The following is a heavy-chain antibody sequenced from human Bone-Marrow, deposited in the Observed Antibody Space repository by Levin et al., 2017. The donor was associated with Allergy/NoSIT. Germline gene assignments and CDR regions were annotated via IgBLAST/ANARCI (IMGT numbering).Heavy chain of an antibody. Sequence: GESLKISCAASGFSFTSHSMNWVRQAPGKGLEWVSYISSSGSTVYYADSVKGRFTISRDSGENSLYLQMSSLRAEDTAVYYCARDDYGDYFSDYWGQGTLVTVSS. J-gene: IGHJ4*02. CDR3: ARDDYGDYFSDY. D-gene: IGHD4-17*01. CDR1: GFSFTSHS. CDR2: ISSSGSTV. V-gene: IGHV3-48*01.